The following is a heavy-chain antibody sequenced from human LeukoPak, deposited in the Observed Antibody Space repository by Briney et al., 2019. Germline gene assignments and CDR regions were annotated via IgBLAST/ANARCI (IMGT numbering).Heavy chain of an antibody. CDR1: GGSISSYY. CDR3: ARDRSSGYSPYFDY. CDR2: IYYSRST. J-gene: IGHJ4*02. V-gene: IGHV4-59*01. D-gene: IGHD3-22*01. Sequence: SETLSLTCTVSGGSISSYYWSWIRQPPGKGLEWIGYIYYSRSTNYNPSLKSRVTISVDTSKNQFSLKLSSVTAADTAVYYCARDRSSGYSPYFDYWGQGILVTVSS.